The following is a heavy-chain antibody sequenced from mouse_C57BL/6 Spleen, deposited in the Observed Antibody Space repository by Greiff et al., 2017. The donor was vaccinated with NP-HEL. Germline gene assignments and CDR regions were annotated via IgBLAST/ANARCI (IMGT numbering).Heavy chain of an antibody. D-gene: IGHD4-1*01. CDR1: GFTFSDYG. CDR2: ISSGSSTI. Sequence: EVKLVESGGGLVKPGGSLKLSCAASGFTFSDYGMHWVRQAPEKGLEWVAYISSGSSTIYYADTVKGRFTISRDNAKNTLFLQMTSLRSEDTAMYYCARPLTGTGAWFAYWGQGTLVTVSA. J-gene: IGHJ3*01. CDR3: ARPLTGTGAWFAY. V-gene: IGHV5-17*01.